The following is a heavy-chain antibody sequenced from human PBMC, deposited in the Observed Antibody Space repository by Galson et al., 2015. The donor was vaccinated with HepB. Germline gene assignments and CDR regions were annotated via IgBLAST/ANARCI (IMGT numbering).Heavy chain of an antibody. Sequence: SVKVSCKASGGTFSSYAISWVRQAPGQGLEWMGGIIPIFGTANYAQKFQGRVTITADESTSTAYMELSSLRSEDTAVYYCARGTRPLAWGGRYFFDYWGQGTLVTVSS. CDR1: GGTFSSYA. D-gene: IGHD1-1*01. J-gene: IGHJ4*02. CDR2: IIPIFGTA. CDR3: ARGTRPLAWGGRYFFDY. V-gene: IGHV1-69*13.